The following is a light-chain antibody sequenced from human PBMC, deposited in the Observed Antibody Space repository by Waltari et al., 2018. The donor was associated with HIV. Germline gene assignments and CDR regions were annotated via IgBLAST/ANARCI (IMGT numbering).Light chain of an antibody. CDR3: CAYAAGHVSYV. Sequence: QSALTQPPSVSGSPGQSVSISCSGTTSDVGFYDYVSWYQQYPGKAPKLIIFDVNQRPSGVPDRFSGSRSGTTPSLTISGLQTEDEADYFCCAYAAGHVSYVFGNGTAVAVL. CDR2: DVN. J-gene: IGLJ1*01. V-gene: IGLV2-11*01. CDR1: TSDVGFYDY.